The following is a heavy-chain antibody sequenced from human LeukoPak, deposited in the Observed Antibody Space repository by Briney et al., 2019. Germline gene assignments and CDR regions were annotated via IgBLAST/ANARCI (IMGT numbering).Heavy chain of an antibody. V-gene: IGHV1-18*01. Sequence: ASVKVSCKASGGTFSSYAISWVRQAPGQGLEWMGWISCYDGDTKYVQKFQGRVTMTTDTSTSTAYMELRSLRSDDTAVYFCARDPSNSIGRMTWFDPWGQGTLVTVSS. J-gene: IGHJ5*02. CDR1: GGTFSSYA. D-gene: IGHD2/OR15-2a*01. CDR2: ISCYDGDT. CDR3: ARDPSNSIGRMTWFDP.